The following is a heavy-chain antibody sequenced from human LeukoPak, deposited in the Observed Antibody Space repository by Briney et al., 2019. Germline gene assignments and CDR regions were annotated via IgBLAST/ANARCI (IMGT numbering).Heavy chain of an antibody. Sequence: GGSLRLSCAASGFTFSSYAMSWVRQAPGKGLEWVSAISGSGGSTYYADSVKGRFTISRDNSKNSLYLQMNSLRAEDTAVYYCARDPERKWSWGLYYMDVWGKGTTVTVSS. CDR2: ISGSGGST. V-gene: IGHV3-23*01. D-gene: IGHD2-8*01. J-gene: IGHJ6*03. CDR3: ARDPERKWSWGLYYMDV. CDR1: GFTFSSYA.